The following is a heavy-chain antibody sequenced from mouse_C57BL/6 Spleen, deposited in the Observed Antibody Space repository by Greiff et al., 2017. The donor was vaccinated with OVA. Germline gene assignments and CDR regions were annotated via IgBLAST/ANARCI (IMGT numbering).Heavy chain of an antibody. Sequence: EVQLQQSGPELVKPGASVKISCKASGYTFTDYYMNWVKQSHGKSLEWIGDINPNNGGTSYNQKFKGKATLTVDTSSSTAYMELRSLTSEDSAVYYCARGGDGYYGYFDVWGTGTTVTVSS. CDR2: INPNNGGT. CDR1: GYTFTDYY. J-gene: IGHJ1*03. V-gene: IGHV1-26*01. D-gene: IGHD2-3*01. CDR3: ARGGDGYYGYFDV.